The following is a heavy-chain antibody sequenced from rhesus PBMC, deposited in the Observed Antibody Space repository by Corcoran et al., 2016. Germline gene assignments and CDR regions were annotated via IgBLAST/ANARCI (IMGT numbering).Heavy chain of an antibody. Sequence: QLQLQESGPGLVRPSETLSLTCAVSGGSISSYYWSWIRQPPGKGLEWIERISGSGGGTTYNPSLNSRVTISTDTSKNQFSLKLVSLTAADTAVYYCARLTISGTTSYFDCWGQGVLVTVSS. V-gene: IGHV4-173*01. CDR1: GGSISSYY. CDR3: ARLTISGTTSYFDC. J-gene: IGHJ4*01. D-gene: IGHD1-14*01. CDR2: ISGSGGGT.